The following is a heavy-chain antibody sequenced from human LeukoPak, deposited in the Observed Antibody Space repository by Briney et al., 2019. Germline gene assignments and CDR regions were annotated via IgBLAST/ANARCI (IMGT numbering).Heavy chain of an antibody. CDR2: IYYSGST. CDR1: GGSISSYY. V-gene: IGHV4-59*08. D-gene: IGHD3-3*01. J-gene: IGHJ4*02. CDR3: ARQAISNLAFDY. Sequence: SSETLSLTCTVSGGSISSYYWSWIRQPPGKGLEWIGYIYYSGSTTYNPSLKSRVTISVDTSKNQFSLKLSSVTAADTAVYYCARQAISNLAFDYWGQGSLVTDSS.